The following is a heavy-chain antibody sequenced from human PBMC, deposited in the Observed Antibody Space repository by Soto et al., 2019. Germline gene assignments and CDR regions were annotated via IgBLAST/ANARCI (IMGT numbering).Heavy chain of an antibody. CDR2: SSNSGTYT. CDR3: QRSGENYNVLDY. D-gene: IGHD3-10*02. Sequence: PGGSLRLSCAASGFKVSDYYMSWIRQAPGKGLEWLSYSSNSGTYTRYADSVKGRFSISRDNAKNSLFLQINSLRGEDSATYYCQRSGENYNVLDYWGQGTPVTVSS. J-gene: IGHJ4*02. CDR1: GFKVSDYY. V-gene: IGHV3-11*06.